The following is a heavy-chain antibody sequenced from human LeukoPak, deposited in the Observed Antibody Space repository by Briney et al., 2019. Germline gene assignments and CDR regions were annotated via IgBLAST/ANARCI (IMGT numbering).Heavy chain of an antibody. V-gene: IGHV3-23*01. CDR1: GFIFSSYA. Sequence: GGSLRLSCTASGFIFSSYAMSWVRQAPGKGLECVSGFSGSGGSTYYADSVKGRFTISRDNSKNTLYLQMNSLRAEDTAVYYCAKRVGAIPGLDYWGQGTLVTVSS. CDR2: FSGSGGST. J-gene: IGHJ4*02. CDR3: AKRVGAIPGLDY. D-gene: IGHD1-26*01.